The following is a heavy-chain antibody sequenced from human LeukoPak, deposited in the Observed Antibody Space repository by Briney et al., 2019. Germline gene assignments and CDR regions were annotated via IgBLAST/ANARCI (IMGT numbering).Heavy chain of an antibody. Sequence: PGGSLRLSCAASGFAFSTYGMHWVRQAPDKGPEWVAVLSNDGSNTYYADSVKGRFTISRDNSKDTLYLQMNSLRADDTAVYYCAKDPSNCRGVRCMGPFDSWGLGTLVTVSS. J-gene: IGHJ4*02. CDR1: GFAFSTYG. D-gene: IGHD2-15*01. CDR2: LSNDGSNT. CDR3: AKDPSNCRGVRCMGPFDS. V-gene: IGHV3-30*18.